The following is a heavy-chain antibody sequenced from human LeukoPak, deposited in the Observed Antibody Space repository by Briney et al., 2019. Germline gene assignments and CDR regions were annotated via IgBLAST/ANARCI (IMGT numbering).Heavy chain of an antibody. CDR3: AADSSGYFDAFDI. J-gene: IGHJ3*02. CDR2: ISGSGAST. D-gene: IGHD3-22*01. V-gene: IGHV3-23*01. Sequence: GGSLRLSCAASGFTFSTYGMSWVRQAPGKGLEWVSSISGSGASTYYADSLKGRFTISRDNAKNSLYLQMNSLRAEDTAVYYCAADSSGYFDAFDIWGQGTMVTVSS. CDR1: GFTFSTYG.